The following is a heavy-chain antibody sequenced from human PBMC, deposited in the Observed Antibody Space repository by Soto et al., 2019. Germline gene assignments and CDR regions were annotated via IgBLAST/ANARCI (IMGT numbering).Heavy chain of an antibody. CDR3: ASSPRGYCSSTSCRELGNYYGMDV. D-gene: IGHD2-2*01. CDR1: GYSFTSYW. CDR2: IYPGDSDT. V-gene: IGHV5-51*01. Sequence: GSLKISCKGSGYSFTSYWIGWVRQMPGKGLEWMGIIYPGDSDTRYSPSFQGHVTISADKSISTAYLQWSSLKASDTAMYYCASSPRGYCSSTSCRELGNYYGMDVWGQGTTVTVSS. J-gene: IGHJ6*02.